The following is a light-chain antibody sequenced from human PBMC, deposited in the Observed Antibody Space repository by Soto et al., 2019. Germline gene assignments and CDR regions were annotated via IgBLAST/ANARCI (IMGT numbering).Light chain of an antibody. CDR3: QQYLDWPRT. V-gene: IGKV3-15*01. CDR1: QSLGRA. Sequence: QHPSTQSLSPPALASPSCSASQSLGRALVWYRQEPGQAPRLLIYGASNRATGVPDRFSGSGSGTVFTLTISSLQSDDFAVYYCQQYLDWPRTFGQGTKVDIK. J-gene: IGKJ1*01. CDR2: GAS.